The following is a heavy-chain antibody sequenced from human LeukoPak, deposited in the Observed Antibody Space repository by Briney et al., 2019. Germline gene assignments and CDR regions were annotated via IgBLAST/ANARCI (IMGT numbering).Heavy chain of an antibody. V-gene: IGHV3-23*01. D-gene: IGHD2-2*01. J-gene: IGHJ5*02. CDR3: AKGYGSSTSLGP. CDR1: GFTFRSYA. CDR2: ISGSGGST. Sequence: GGSLRLSCAASGFTFRSYAMSWVRQAPGKGLEWVSAISGSGGSTYYADSVKGRFTISRDSSKNTLYLQMNSLRAEDTAVYYCAKGYGSSTSLGPWGQGTLVTVSS.